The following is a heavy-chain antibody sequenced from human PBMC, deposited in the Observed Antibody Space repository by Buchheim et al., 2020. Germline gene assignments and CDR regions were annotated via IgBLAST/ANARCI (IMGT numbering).Heavy chain of an antibody. V-gene: IGHV3-74*01. CDR3: ARSLGLIPLATPYGMDV. CDR2: INSDGSST. J-gene: IGHJ6*02. D-gene: IGHD3-22*01. Sequence: EVQLVESGGGLVQPGGSLRLSCAASGFTFSSYWMHWVRQAPGKGLVWVSRINSDGSSTSYADSVKGRFTISRDNAKKTLYLKMNSLRAEDTAVYYCARSLGLIPLATPYGMDVWGQGTT. CDR1: GFTFSSYW.